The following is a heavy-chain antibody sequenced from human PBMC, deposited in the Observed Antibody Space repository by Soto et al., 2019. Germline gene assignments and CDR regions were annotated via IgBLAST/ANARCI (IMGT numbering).Heavy chain of an antibody. V-gene: IGHV4-59*01. D-gene: IGHD3-10*01. J-gene: IGHJ5*02. CDR3: ARNKIWFGEPPNWFDP. Sequence: QVQLQESGPGLVKPSETLSLTCTVSGGSISSYYWSWIRQPPGKGLEWIGYIYYSGSTNYNPSLRRRVTLSVDTSKNQFALKLSSVTAADTAVYYCARNKIWFGEPPNWFDPWGQGTLVTVSS. CDR1: GGSISSYY. CDR2: IYYSGST.